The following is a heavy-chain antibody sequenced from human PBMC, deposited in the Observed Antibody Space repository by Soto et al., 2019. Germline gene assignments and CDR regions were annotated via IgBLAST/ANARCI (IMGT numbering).Heavy chain of an antibody. CDR2: INAGNGNT. D-gene: IGHD2-21*02. V-gene: IGHV1-3*01. Sequence: RASVKVSCKASGYTFTSYAMHWVRQAPGQRLEWMGWINAGNGNTKYSQKFQGRVTITRDTSASTAYMELSSLRSEDTAVYYCARSIVVVTALDYWGQGTLVPVSS. CDR1: GYTFTSYA. CDR3: ARSIVVVTALDY. J-gene: IGHJ4*02.